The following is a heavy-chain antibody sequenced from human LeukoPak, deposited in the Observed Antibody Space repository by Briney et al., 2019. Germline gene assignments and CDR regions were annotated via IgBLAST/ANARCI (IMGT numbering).Heavy chain of an antibody. D-gene: IGHD2-2*02. Sequence: GGSLRLSCVASGFTFSSYAMSWVRQAPGKGLEWVSAISNSGSSTRYADSVKGRLTVSRDNSRNTLYLQMNSLKDGDTAVYYCARQPHHLLVVPVAIDFWGQGTRVTVSS. V-gene: IGHV3-23*01. CDR3: ARQPHHLLVVPVAIDF. J-gene: IGHJ4*02. CDR2: ISNSGSST. CDR1: GFTFSSYA.